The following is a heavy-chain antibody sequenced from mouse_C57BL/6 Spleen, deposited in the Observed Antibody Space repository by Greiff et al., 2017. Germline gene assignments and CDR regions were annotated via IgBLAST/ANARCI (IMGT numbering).Heavy chain of an antibody. D-gene: IGHD1-1*02. V-gene: IGHV3-6*01. CDR3: ARMGVVKDVFDY. CDR2: ISYDGST. J-gene: IGHJ2*01. CDR1: GYSITSGYY. Sequence: DVKLQESGPGLVKPSQSLSLTCSVTGYSITSGYYWNWIRQFPGNKLELMGYISYDGSTNYNPSLKNRISITRDTSNNQFFLKLNCVTTEDTATYYCARMGVVKDVFDYWGQGTTLTVSS.